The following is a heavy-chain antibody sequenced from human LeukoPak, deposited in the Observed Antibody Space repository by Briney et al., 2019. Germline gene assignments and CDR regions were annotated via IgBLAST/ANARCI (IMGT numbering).Heavy chain of an antibody. D-gene: IGHD6-19*01. V-gene: IGHV4-59*01. J-gene: IGHJ5*02. CDR1: GGSISSYY. CDR2: IYYSGST. CDR3: ARDRGQWLLNLFDP. Sequence: PSETLSLTCTVSGGSISSYYWSWIRQPPGKGLEWIGYIYYSGSTNYNPSLKSRVTISVDTSKNQFSLKLSSVTAADTAVYYCARDRGQWLLNLFDPWGQGTLVTVSS.